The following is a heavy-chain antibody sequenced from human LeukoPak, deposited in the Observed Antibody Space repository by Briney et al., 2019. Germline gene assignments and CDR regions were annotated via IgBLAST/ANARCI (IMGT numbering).Heavy chain of an antibody. CDR3: ARDIVVVPAAINNWFDP. CDR2: INHSGST. Sequence: ETLSLTCALYFGSFSGYYWSWIRQPPGKGREGIGEINHSGSTNYNPSPKSPVTISVDTYKKQFSLKLSSVAAADTAVYSCARDIVVVPAAINNWFDPWGQGTLVTVSS. CDR1: FGSFSGYY. V-gene: IGHV4-34*01. D-gene: IGHD2-2*01. J-gene: IGHJ5*02.